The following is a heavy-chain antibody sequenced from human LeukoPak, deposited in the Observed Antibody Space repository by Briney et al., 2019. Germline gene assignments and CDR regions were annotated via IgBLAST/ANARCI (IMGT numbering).Heavy chain of an antibody. CDR2: INPNSGGT. D-gene: IGHD6-19*01. CDR1: GYTFTGYY. J-gene: IGHJ3*02. Sequence: ASVTVSCKASGYTFTGYYMHWVRQAPGQGLEWMGWINPNSGGTNYAQKFQGRVTMTRDTSISTAYMELSRLRSDDTAVYYCARGGYSSDSDGFDIWGQGTMVTVSS. V-gene: IGHV1-2*02. CDR3: ARGGYSSDSDGFDI.